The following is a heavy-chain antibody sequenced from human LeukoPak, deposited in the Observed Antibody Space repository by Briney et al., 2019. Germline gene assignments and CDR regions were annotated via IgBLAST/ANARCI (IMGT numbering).Heavy chain of an antibody. CDR3: ARDAPDLFPDAFDI. CDR2: INTKTGNP. J-gene: IGHJ3*02. V-gene: IGHV7-4-1*02. Sequence: ASVKVSCKASGYTFTNYAVNWVRQAPGQGLEWMGWINTKTGNPTYAQAFTGRFVFSLDTSVSTAYLQISGLKAEDTAVYYCARDAPDLFPDAFDIWGQGTMVTVSS. CDR1: GYTFTNYA.